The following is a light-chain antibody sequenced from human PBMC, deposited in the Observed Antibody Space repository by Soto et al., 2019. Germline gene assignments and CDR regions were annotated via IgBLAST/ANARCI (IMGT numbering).Light chain of an antibody. J-gene: IGLJ3*02. Sequence: QSVLTQPPSVSGSPGQRVTISCTGSSSNIGARYDVHWYQQLPGTAPKLLIFDDSIRPSGVPDRFSASTSGTSAFLAITGLQAEDEADYYRQYYDNSLRGSVFGGGTKVTVL. CDR3: QYYDNSLRGSV. CDR1: SSNIGARYD. V-gene: IGLV1-40*01. CDR2: DDS.